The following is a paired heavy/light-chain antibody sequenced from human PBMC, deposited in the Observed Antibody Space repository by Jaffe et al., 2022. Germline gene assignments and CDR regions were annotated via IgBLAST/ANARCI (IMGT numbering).Heavy chain of an antibody. V-gene: IGHV1-3*01. CDR3: AREIGGSRQFDY. D-gene: IGHD2-15*01. CDR2: INAANGDT. CDR1: GYTFTSYI. J-gene: IGHJ4*02. Sequence: QVQLVQSGAEVKKPGASVKISCEASGYTFTSYIMYWVRQAPGQRLEWMGWINAANGDTHYSQKFQDRVTLTRDTSANAAYMELSSLRSEDTAVYYCAREIGGSRQFDYWGQGTLVTVSS.
Light chain of an antibody. V-gene: IGLV2-11*01. CDR2: DVI. CDR1: SSDVGAYNY. CDR3: SSYADNYVLI. Sequence: QSALTQPRSVSGSPGQSVTISCTGTSSDVGAYNYVSWYQQHPGKAPKLMIYDVIKRPSGVPDRFSGSKSGNTASLTISGLQAEDEADYYCSSYADNYVLIFGGGTTLTVL. J-gene: IGLJ2*01.